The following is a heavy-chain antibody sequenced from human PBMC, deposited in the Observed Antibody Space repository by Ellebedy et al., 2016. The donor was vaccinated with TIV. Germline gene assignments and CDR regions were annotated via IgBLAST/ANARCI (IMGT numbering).Heavy chain of an antibody. J-gene: IGHJ4*02. CDR3: TRDRDGTFHGY. CDR2: IYSGGRT. Sequence: GGSLRLSCAASGFTVSDNYMSWVRQAPGKGLEWVSVIYSGGRTYYADSVKGRFTVSRDNSKNTLYLQMNSLRAGDTAVYYCTRDRDGTFHGYWGQGTLVTVSP. V-gene: IGHV3-66*01. CDR1: GFTVSDNY. D-gene: IGHD5-24*01.